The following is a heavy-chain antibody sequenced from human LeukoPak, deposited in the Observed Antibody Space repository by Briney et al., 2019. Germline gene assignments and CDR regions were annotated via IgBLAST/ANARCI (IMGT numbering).Heavy chain of an antibody. J-gene: IGHJ5*02. CDR2: IYSGGST. CDR1: GFTFSSYA. Sequence: PGGSLRLSCAASGFTFSSYATSWVRQAPGKGLEWVSVIYSGGSTYYADSMKGRFTISRDNSKNTLYLQMNSLRAEDTAVYYCAREVPSYSYGANWFDPWGQGTLVTVSS. CDR3: AREVPSYSYGANWFDP. V-gene: IGHV3-53*01. D-gene: IGHD5-18*01.